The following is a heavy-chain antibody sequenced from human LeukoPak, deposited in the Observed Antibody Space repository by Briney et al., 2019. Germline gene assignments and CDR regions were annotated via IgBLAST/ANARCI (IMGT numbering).Heavy chain of an antibody. Sequence: GASVKVSCKASGYTFTGYYMHWVRQAPGQGLEWMGRINPNSGGTNYAQKFQGRATMTRDTSISTAYMELSRLRSDDTAVYYCASYDSSGYYSAFDIWGQGTMVTVSS. D-gene: IGHD3-22*01. CDR1: GYTFTGYY. V-gene: IGHV1-2*06. CDR2: INPNSGGT. J-gene: IGHJ3*02. CDR3: ASYDSSGYYSAFDI.